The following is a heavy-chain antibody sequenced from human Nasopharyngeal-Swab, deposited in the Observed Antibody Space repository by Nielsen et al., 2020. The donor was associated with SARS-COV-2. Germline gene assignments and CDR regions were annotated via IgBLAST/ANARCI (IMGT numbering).Heavy chain of an antibody. J-gene: IGHJ3*02. Sequence: LSLTCAASGFTFSDYYMSWIRRAPGKGLEWVSYISSSSSYTNYADSVKGRFTISRDNAKNSLYLQMNSLRAEDTAVYYCARDRLRQGYDFWSGYYPDAFDIWGQGTMVTVSS. CDR3: ARDRLRQGYDFWSGYYPDAFDI. CDR2: ISSSSSYT. CDR1: GFTFSDYY. V-gene: IGHV3-11*06. D-gene: IGHD3-3*01.